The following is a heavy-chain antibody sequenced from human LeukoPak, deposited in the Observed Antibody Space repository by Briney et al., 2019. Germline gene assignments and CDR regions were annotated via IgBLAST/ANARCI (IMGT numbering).Heavy chain of an antibody. CDR1: GGTFSSYA. D-gene: IGHD3-9*01. J-gene: IGHJ2*01. CDR2: IIPIFGTA. Sequence: SVKVSCKASGGTFSSYAINWVRQAPGQGLEWMGGIIPIFGTANYAQKFQGRVTITADESTSTAYMELSSLRSEDTAVYYCATGSYDILTGYYLSYDLWGRGTLVTVSS. CDR3: ATGSYDILTGYYLSYDL. V-gene: IGHV1-69*13.